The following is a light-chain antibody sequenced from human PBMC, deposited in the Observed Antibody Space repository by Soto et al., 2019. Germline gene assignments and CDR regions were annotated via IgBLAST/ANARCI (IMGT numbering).Light chain of an antibody. Sequence: QPVLTQPPSVSGAPGQRVTISCTGSSSNIGAGYDVHWYQQLPGTAPKLLIYGNINRPSGVPDRFSGSKSGTSASLAITGLRAEDEADYYCQSYDSSLVFGGGTKVTVL. V-gene: IGLV1-40*01. CDR3: QSYDSSLV. CDR1: SSNIGAGYD. CDR2: GNI. J-gene: IGLJ2*01.